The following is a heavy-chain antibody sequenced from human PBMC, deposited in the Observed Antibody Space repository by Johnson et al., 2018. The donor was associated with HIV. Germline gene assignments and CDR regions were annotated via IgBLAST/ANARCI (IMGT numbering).Heavy chain of an antibody. CDR1: GFTFSSNY. V-gene: IGHV3-53*01. Sequence: VQLVESGGGLIQPGGSLRLSCAASGFTFSSNYMSWVRQAPGKGLEWVSVIYRGGSTYYADSVKGRFTISRDNSKNTLDLQMKSLRAEDTALYYCARERYAILGAFDIWGQGTMVIVSS. CDR2: IYRGGST. J-gene: IGHJ3*02. CDR3: ARERYAILGAFDI. D-gene: IGHD1-26*01.